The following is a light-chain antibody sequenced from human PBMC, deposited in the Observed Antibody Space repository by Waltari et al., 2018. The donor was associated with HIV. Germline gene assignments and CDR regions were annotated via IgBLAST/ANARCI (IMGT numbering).Light chain of an antibody. Sequence: DIVMIQSPDSLAVSLGERATINCKSSQRVLYIPNNKNYLAWYQQKPGQPPKLLIYWASTRESGVPDRFSGRGSGPDFTLTISSLQAEDVAVYYCQQYYSFPLTFGGGTKVEIK. CDR3: QQYYSFPLT. CDR2: WAS. V-gene: IGKV4-1*01. J-gene: IGKJ4*01. CDR1: QRVLYIPNNKNY.